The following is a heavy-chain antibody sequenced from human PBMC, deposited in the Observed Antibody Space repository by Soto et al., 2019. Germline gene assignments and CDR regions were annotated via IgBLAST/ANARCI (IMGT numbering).Heavy chain of an antibody. Sequence: PGGSLRLSCAASGFTFSNHAMTWVRQAPGKGLEWVSVITGLGGSTYFLDSVKGRFTISRDDSKNMVYLQVNSLRAEDTAVYYCAKGLLFYNYFDFWGQGTLVTVSS. CDR3: AKGLLFYNYFDF. J-gene: IGHJ4*02. D-gene: IGHD2-21*02. V-gene: IGHV3-23*01. CDR1: GFTFSNHA. CDR2: ITGLGGST.